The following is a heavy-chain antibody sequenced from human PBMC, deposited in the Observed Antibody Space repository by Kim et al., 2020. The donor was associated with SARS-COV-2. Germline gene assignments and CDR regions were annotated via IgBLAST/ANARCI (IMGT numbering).Heavy chain of an antibody. CDR2: INHSGST. CDR1: GGSFSGYY. CDR3: ARGPGPAYDILTGYYIIPYYYYGMDV. V-gene: IGHV4-34*01. Sequence: SETLSLTCAVYGGSFSGYYWSWIRQPPGKGLEWIGEINHSGSTNYNPSLKSRVTISVDTSKNQFSLKLSSVTAADTAVYYCARGPGPAYDILTGYYIIPYYYYGMDVWGQGTTVTVSS. D-gene: IGHD3-9*01. J-gene: IGHJ6*02.